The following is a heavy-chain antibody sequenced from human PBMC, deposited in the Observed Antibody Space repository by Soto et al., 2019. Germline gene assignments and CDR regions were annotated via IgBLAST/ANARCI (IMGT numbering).Heavy chain of an antibody. D-gene: IGHD3-10*01. Sequence: ASVKVSCKASGYTFTSYDIDWVRQATGQGLEWIGWMNPNSGNTGYAQKFQGRVTMTRNTSISTAYMELSSLRSEDTAVYYCVRGVYYYGSGSYYPYYYYYMDVWGKGTTVTVSS. CDR2: MNPNSGNT. CDR3: VRGVYYYGSGSYYPYYYYYMDV. J-gene: IGHJ6*03. CDR1: GYTFTSYD. V-gene: IGHV1-8*01.